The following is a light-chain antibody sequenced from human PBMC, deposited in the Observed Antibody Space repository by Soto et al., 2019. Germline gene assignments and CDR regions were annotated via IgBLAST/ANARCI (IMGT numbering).Light chain of an antibody. CDR2: GAS. CDR3: HHLGT. Sequence: EIVLTQSPGTLSLSPGERATLSCRASQSVSSSYLAWYQQKPGQAPRLLIYGASTRATGIPARFSGGGSGTEFTLTISSLQSEDFAFYYCHHLGTFGQGTKVDIK. V-gene: IGKV3-20*01. J-gene: IGKJ1*01. CDR1: QSVSSSY.